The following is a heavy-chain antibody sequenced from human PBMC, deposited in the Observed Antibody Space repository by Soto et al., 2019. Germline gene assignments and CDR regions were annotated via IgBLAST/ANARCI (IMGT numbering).Heavy chain of an antibody. CDR1: GFTFSSYV. Sequence: EVQLLESGGGLVQPGGSLRLSCAASGFTFSSYVMSWVRQAPGKGLEWVSAISGSGGSTYYADSVKGRFTISRDNSKNTLYLQMNSLRAEDTAVYYCAKNQRLRFLIRDYYGMDVWGQGTTVTVSS. J-gene: IGHJ6*02. D-gene: IGHD3-3*01. CDR2: ISGSGGST. V-gene: IGHV3-23*01. CDR3: AKNQRLRFLIRDYYGMDV.